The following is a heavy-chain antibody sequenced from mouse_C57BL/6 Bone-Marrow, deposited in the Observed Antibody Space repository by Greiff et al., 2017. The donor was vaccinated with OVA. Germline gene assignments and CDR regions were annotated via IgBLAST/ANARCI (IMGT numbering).Heavy chain of an antibody. V-gene: IGHV1-55*01. CDR1: GYTFTSYW. J-gene: IGHJ1*03. Sequence: VKLQQPGAELVKPGASVKMSCKASGYTFTSYWITWVKQRPGQGLEWIGDIYPGSGSTNYNEKFKSKAPLTVYSSSSTASLHLSRLTCEDSAVYDCARGNISNYLYWYFDVWGTGTTVTVSS. CDR2: IYPGSGST. D-gene: IGHD2-5*01. CDR3: ARGNISNYLYWYFDV.